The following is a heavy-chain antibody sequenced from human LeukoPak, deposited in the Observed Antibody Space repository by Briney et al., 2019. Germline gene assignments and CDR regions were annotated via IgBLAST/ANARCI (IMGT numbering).Heavy chain of an antibody. CDR3: ARVGQYQLLYAWFDP. V-gene: IGHV1-2*02. D-gene: IGHD2-2*02. CDR2: INPNSGGT. J-gene: IGHJ5*02. Sequence: ASVKVSCKASGYTFTGYYMHWVRQAPGQGLEWMGWINPNSGGTNYAQKFQGRVTMTRDTSISTAYMELSRLRSDDTAVYYWARVGQYQLLYAWFDPWGQGTLVTVSS. CDR1: GYTFTGYY.